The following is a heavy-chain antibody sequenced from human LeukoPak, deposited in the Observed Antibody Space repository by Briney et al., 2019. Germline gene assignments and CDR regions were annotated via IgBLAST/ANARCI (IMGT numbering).Heavy chain of an antibody. CDR2: ISSTSSTI. Sequence: PGGSLRLSCAASGFTFSSYWMSWVRQAPGKGLEWISYISSTSSTIYYADSVKGRFTISRDNARNSLYLQVNSLRAEDTAVYYCARGSSDWPPGIDYWGQGTLVTVSS. D-gene: IGHD6-19*01. CDR1: GFTFSSYW. CDR3: ARGSSDWPPGIDY. V-gene: IGHV3-48*04. J-gene: IGHJ4*02.